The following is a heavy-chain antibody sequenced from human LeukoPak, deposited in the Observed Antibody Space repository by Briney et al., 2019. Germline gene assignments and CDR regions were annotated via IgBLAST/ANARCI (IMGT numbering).Heavy chain of an antibody. CDR3: ATLPPDYYDSSGPGSEHYYFDY. CDR2: INPNSGGT. CDR1: GYTFTGYY. J-gene: IGHJ4*02. V-gene: IGHV1-2*02. Sequence: GASVKVSCKASGYTFTGYYMHWVRQAPGQGLEWMGWINPNSGGTNYAQKFQGRVTMTRDTSISTAYMELSRLRSDDTAVYYCATLPPDYYDSSGPGSEHYYFDYWGQGTLVTVSS. D-gene: IGHD3-22*01.